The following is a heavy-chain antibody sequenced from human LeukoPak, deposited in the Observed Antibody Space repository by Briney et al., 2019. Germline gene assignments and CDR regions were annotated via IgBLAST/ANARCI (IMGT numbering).Heavy chain of an antibody. CDR2: ISYDGSNK. J-gene: IGHJ4*02. V-gene: IGHV3-30*18. D-gene: IGHD6-13*01. Sequence: PGGSLRLSCAASGFTFSSYGMHWVRQAPGKGLEWVAVISYDGSNKYYADSVKGRFTISRDNSKNTLYLQMNSLRAEDTAVYYCAKGAGYSSSWAYWGQGTLVTVSS. CDR1: GFTFSSYG. CDR3: AKGAGYSSSWAY.